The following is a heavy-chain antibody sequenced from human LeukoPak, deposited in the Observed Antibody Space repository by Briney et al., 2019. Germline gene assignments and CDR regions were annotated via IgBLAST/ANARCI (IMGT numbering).Heavy chain of an antibody. D-gene: IGHD3-22*01. CDR1: GYTFTIYY. CDR3: ARERTGNSDSSGHYDY. Sequence: GASVKVSCKASGYTFTIYYMHWVRQAPGQGLEWMGIINPSGGSTSYAQKFQGRVTMTRDTSTSTVYMELSSQRSEDTAVYYCARERTGNSDSSGHYDYWGQGTLVTVSS. J-gene: IGHJ4*02. V-gene: IGHV1-46*01. CDR2: INPSGGST.